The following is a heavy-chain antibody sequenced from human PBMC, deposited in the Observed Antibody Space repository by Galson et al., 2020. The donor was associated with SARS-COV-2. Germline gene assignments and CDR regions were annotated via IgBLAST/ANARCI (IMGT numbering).Heavy chain of an antibody. V-gene: IGHV3-23*01. J-gene: IGHJ4*02. Sequence: GESLKISCAASGFTFSSYAMSWVRQAPGKGLEWVSAISGSGGSTYYADSVKGRFTISRDNSKNTLYLQMNSLRAEDTALYYCAKDSRATICHYWGQGTLVTVSS. D-gene: IGHD5-12*01. CDR2: ISGSGGST. CDR3: AKDSRATICHY. CDR1: GFTFSSYA.